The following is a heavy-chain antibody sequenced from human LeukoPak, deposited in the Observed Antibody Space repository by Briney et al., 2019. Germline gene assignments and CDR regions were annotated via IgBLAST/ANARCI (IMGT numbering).Heavy chain of an antibody. Sequence: PGGSLRLSCAASGFTVSSNYMSWVRQAPGKGLEWVSVIYGGGSQYNTDSVKGGFTIDRDNSSNTLYLQMNSLRTEYTAMYYCAREPPWGYGGNSVDGYWGWGTLVTVSA. CDR3: AREPPWGYGGNSVDGY. D-gene: IGHD4-23*01. CDR2: IYGGGSQ. CDR1: GFTVSSNY. J-gene: IGHJ4*02. V-gene: IGHV3-53*01.